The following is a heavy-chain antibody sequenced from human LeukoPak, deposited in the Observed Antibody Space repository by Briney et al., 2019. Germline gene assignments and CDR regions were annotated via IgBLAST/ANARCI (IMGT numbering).Heavy chain of an antibody. CDR1: GFTFSSYS. D-gene: IGHD3-10*01. Sequence: PGGSLRLSCAASGFTFSSYSMNWVRQAPGKGLEWVSSISSSSSYIYYADSVKGRFTISRDSAKNSLYLQMNSLRAEDTALYYCAGETSARGVTTHWGQGTLVTVSS. J-gene: IGHJ4*02. V-gene: IGHV3-21*04. CDR2: ISSSSSYI. CDR3: AGETSARGVTTH.